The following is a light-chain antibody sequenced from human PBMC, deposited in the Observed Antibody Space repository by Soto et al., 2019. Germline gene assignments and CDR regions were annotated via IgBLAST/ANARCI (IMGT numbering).Light chain of an antibody. Sequence: EVMVTLSLATLSSFKSDRVTLSCRASQYINTRLAWYQHRPGQAPRLLIYQTSLRAAGIPARFSASGSGTDFTLTISDVQPEDFALYCSHERQSWPRRFAQGTKVDIK. CDR3: HERQSWPRR. J-gene: IGKJ1*01. CDR1: QYINTR. V-gene: IGKV3-11*01. CDR2: QTS.